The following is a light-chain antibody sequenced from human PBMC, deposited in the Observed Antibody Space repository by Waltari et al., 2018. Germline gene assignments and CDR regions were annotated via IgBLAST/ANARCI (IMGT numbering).Light chain of an antibody. V-gene: IGKV3-11*01. CDR3: QQYNNWPPWT. CDR2: DAS. Sequence: ETVLTQSPGTLALSPGERATLSCRASQSIVSSLAWYQHIPGQAPRLLFYDASNRAIGIPARFSGSGSGTEFTLTISSLQSEDFALYYCQQYNNWPPWTFGQGTKVEIK. J-gene: IGKJ1*01. CDR1: QSIVSS.